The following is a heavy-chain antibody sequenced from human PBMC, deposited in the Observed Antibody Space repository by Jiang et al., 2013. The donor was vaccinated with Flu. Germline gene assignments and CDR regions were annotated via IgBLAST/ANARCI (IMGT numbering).Heavy chain of an antibody. CDR1: GGSISSSSYY. Sequence: GPGLVKPSETLSLTCTVSGGSISSSSYYWGWIRQPPGKGLEWIGSIYYSGSTYYNPSLKSRVTISVDTSKNQFSLKLSSVTAADTAVYYCARLMWLSISPIDYWGQGTLVTVSS. CDR3: ARLMWLSISPIDY. D-gene: IGHD3-22*01. J-gene: IGHJ4*02. V-gene: IGHV4-39*01. CDR2: IYYSGST.